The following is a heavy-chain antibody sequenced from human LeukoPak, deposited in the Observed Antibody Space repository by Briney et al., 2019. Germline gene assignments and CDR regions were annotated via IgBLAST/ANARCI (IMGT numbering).Heavy chain of an antibody. CDR1: VYTFTSYD. V-gene: IGHV1-8*03. J-gene: IGHJ4*02. Sequence: ASVKVSCKASVYTFTSYDINWVRQATGQGLEWMGWMDPNSGNTGYAQKFQGRVTITRNTSISTAYMELSSLRSEDTAVYYCAREDDGDWFFDYWGQGTLVTVSS. D-gene: IGHD3-9*01. CDR2: MDPNSGNT. CDR3: AREDDGDWFFDY.